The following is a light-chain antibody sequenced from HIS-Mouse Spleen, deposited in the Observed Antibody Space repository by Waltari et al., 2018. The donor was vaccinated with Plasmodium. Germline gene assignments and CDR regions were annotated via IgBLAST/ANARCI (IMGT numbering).Light chain of an antibody. CDR1: QSVSSSY. CDR2: GAS. V-gene: IGKV3-20*01. J-gene: IGKJ4*01. Sequence: IVLTQSPRTLSLSQGERATLSCRASQSVSSSYLAWYQQKPGQAPRLLIYGASSRATGIPDRFSGSGSGTDFTLTISRLEPEDFAVYYCQQYGSSPLTFGGGTKVEIK. CDR3: QQYGSSPLT.